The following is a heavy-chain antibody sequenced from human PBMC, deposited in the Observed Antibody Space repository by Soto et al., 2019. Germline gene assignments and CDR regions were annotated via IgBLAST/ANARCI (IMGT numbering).Heavy chain of an antibody. J-gene: IGHJ1*01. V-gene: IGHV5-10-1*01. CDR2: IDPSDSYT. D-gene: IGHD1-26*01. CDR1: DEIFNTYW. Sequence: GESLKISCQTSDEIFNTYWITWVRQMPGRGLEWVGRIDPSDSYTTYNPSLKGHVILSVDKSMNTAYVQWTSLRASDAAMYFCGRDFGSGHADVWGQGTLVTVSS. CDR3: GRDFGSGHADV.